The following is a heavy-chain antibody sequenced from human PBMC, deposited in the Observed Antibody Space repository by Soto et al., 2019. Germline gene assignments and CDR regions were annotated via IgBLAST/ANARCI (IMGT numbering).Heavy chain of an antibody. V-gene: IGHV1-3*01. D-gene: IGHD1-20*01. Sequence: QVQLVQSGAEVKKPGASVKVSCKASGYTFTSYAMHWVRQAPGQRLEWMGWINAGNGNTKYSQKFQGRVTITRDTSASTAEMELSSLRSEDTALYYCARAGSRGITGTSLNFDYWGQGTLVTVSS. CDR3: ARAGSRGITGTSLNFDY. J-gene: IGHJ4*02. CDR2: INAGNGNT. CDR1: GYTFTSYA.